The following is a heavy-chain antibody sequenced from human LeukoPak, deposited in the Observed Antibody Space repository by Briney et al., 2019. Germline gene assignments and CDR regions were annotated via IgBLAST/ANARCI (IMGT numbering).Heavy chain of an antibody. V-gene: IGHV3-15*01. D-gene: IGHD1-26*01. CDR2: IKSKTDGGTT. Sequence: GGSLRLSCAASGFTFTNSWMSWVRQAPGKGLEWVGRIKSKTDGGTTDYAAPVKGRFTISRDDSKKTLYLQMNSLKTEDTAVYYCTVKELPLDYWGQGTLVTVSS. CDR3: TVKELPLDY. J-gene: IGHJ4*02. CDR1: GFTFTNSW.